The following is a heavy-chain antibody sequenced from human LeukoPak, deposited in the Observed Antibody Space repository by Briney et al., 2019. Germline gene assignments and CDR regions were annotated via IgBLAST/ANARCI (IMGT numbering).Heavy chain of an antibody. D-gene: IGHD3-3*01. J-gene: IGHJ4*02. CDR1: GYTFTAYY. CDR3: ARDRSPAPGRDFGRGHFDY. CDR2: INPNSGGT. Sequence: ASVKVSCKASGYTFTAYYMHWVRQAPGQGLEWMGWINPNSGGTNYAQKFQGKVTMTRDTSISTAYMELSRLRSDDTAVYYCARDRSPAPGRDFGRGHFDYWGQGTLVTVSS. V-gene: IGHV1-2*02.